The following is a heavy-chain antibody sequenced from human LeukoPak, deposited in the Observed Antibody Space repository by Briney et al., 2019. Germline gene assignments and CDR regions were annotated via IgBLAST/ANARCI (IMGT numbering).Heavy chain of an antibody. CDR1: GYTFTDYY. Sequence: ASVKVSCKVSGYTFTDYYMHWVQQAPGKGLEWLGVVDPEDGETIYAETFQGRVTITADTSTDTAYMALSSLRSEDTAVYYCAKDYSNYSMGYWGQGTLVTVSS. CDR3: AKDYSNYSMGY. D-gene: IGHD4-11*01. J-gene: IGHJ4*02. CDR2: VDPEDGET. V-gene: IGHV1-69-2*01.